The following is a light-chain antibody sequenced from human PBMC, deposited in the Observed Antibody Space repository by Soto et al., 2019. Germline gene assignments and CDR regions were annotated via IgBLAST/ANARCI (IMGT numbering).Light chain of an antibody. V-gene: IGKV1-5*03. J-gene: IGKJ1*01. Sequence: DIQMTQSPSTLSESVGDRVTNTCRASQTISSWLAWYQQKPGKAPKLLIYKASTLKSGVPSRFSGSGSGTEFTLTISSLQPDDFATYYCQHSNSYSEAFGHGTKV. CDR3: QHSNSYSEA. CDR1: QTISSW. CDR2: KAS.